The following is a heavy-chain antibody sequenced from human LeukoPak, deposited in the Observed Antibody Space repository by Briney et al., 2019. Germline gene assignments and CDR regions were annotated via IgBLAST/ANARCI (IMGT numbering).Heavy chain of an antibody. D-gene: IGHD3-3*02. V-gene: IGHV3-23*01. J-gene: IGHJ4*02. CDR3: AKAAFSRTSYLDY. CDR2: ISGSGGNT. Sequence: PGGSLRLSCAASGFTFSTYTMSWVRQAPGKGLEWVSAISGSGGNTYYADSVKGGFTIYRDNSKHTLYLQMDSLRADDTTVYYCAKAAFSRTSYLDYWGQGTLVTASS. CDR1: GFTFSTYT.